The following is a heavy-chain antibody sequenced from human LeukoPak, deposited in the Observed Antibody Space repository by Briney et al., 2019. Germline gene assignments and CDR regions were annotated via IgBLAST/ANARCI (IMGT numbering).Heavy chain of an antibody. Sequence: SETLSLTCTVSGGSISSGGYYWSWIRQPPGKGLEWIGYIYHSGSTYYNPSLKSRVTISVDRPKNQFSLKLSSVTAADTAVYYCARGTPPYSSGWDYWGQGTLVTVSS. D-gene: IGHD6-19*01. J-gene: IGHJ4*02. V-gene: IGHV4-30-2*01. CDR2: IYHSGST. CDR1: GGSISSGGYY. CDR3: ARGTPPYSSGWDY.